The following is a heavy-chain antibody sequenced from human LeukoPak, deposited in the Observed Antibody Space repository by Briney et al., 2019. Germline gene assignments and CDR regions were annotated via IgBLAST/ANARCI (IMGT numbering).Heavy chain of an antibody. D-gene: IGHD4-11*01. CDR3: ARVRPGSNYVDFDY. CDR2: ISSSSSYI. Sequence: GGSLRLSCAASGFTFSSYSMNWVRQAPGKGLEWVSSISSSSSYIYYADSVKGRFTISRDNAKNSLYLQMNSLRAEDTAVYYCARVRPGSNYVDFDYWGQGTLVTVSS. J-gene: IGHJ4*02. CDR1: GFTFSSYS. V-gene: IGHV3-21*01.